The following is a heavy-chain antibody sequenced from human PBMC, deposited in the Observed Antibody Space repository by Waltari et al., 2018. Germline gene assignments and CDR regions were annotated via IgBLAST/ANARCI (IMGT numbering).Heavy chain of an antibody. CDR2: IYWDDDK. CDR3: ARVYGDYDAFDI. CDR1: GFSLSTSGVG. V-gene: IGHV2-5*02. D-gene: IGHD4-17*01. J-gene: IGHJ3*02. Sequence: QITLKESGPTLVKPTQTLTLTCTFSGFSLSTSGVGVGWIRQPPGKALEWLALIYWDDDKRYSPSLKSRLTITKDTSKNQVVLTMTNMDPVDIATYYCARVYGDYDAFDIWGQGTMVTVSS.